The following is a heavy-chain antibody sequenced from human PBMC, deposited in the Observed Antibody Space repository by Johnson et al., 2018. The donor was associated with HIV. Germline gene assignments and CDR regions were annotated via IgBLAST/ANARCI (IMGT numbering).Heavy chain of an antibody. CDR1: GFTFSDYY. CDR3: ARRDDIRNGAFDI. J-gene: IGHJ3*02. CDR2: ISYDRSNK. V-gene: IGHV3-30*12. Sequence: QVQLVESGGGLVQPGGSLRLSCAASGFTFSDYYMTWIRQAPGKGLEWVAVISYDRSNKYYSDSVQGRFTISRDNSKNTLYLQMNSLRAGDTAVYYCARRDDIRNGAFDIWGQGTMVTVSS. D-gene: IGHD3-22*01.